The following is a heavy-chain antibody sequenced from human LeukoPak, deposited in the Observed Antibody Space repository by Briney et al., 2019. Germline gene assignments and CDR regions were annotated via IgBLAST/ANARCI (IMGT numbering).Heavy chain of an antibody. Sequence: GGSLRLSCAASGFTFGSYGMHWVRQAPGKGLEWVAFIRYDGSNKYYADSVKGRFTISRDNSKNTPYLQMNSLRAEDTAVYYCAKDFYGVGYYYYYMDVWGKGTTVTVSS. V-gene: IGHV3-30*02. CDR1: GFTFGSYG. J-gene: IGHJ6*03. D-gene: IGHD4-17*01. CDR3: AKDFYGVGYYYYYMDV. CDR2: IRYDGSNK.